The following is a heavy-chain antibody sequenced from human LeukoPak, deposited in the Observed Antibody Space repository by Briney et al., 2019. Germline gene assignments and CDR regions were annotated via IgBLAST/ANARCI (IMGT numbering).Heavy chain of an antibody. D-gene: IGHD3-3*01. Sequence: SETLSLTCTVSGGSIGSYYWSWIRQPPGKGLEWIGYIYYSGSTNYNPSLKSRVTISVDTSKNQFSLKLSSVTAADTAVYYCARGIRFLEWSETPHYYYYGMDVWGQGTTVTVSS. J-gene: IGHJ6*02. CDR3: ARGIRFLEWSETPHYYYYGMDV. V-gene: IGHV4-59*01. CDR2: IYYSGST. CDR1: GGSIGSYY.